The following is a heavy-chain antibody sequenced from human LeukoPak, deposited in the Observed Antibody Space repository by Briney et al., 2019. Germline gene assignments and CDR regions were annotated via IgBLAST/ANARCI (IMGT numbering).Heavy chain of an antibody. D-gene: IGHD3-10*01. J-gene: IGHJ4*02. CDR3: ARGYGSGSYNNFNQ. V-gene: IGHV4-34*01. CDR1: GGSFSGYY. CDR2: INHSGST. Sequence: PSETLSLTCAVYGGSFSGYYWSWIRQPPGKGLEWIGEINHSGSTNYNPSLKSRVTISVDTSKNQFFLKLSSVTAADTAVYYCARGYGSGSYNNFNQWGQGLLVAVSS.